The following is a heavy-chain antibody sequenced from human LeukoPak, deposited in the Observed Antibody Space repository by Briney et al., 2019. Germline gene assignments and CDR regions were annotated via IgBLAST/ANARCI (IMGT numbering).Heavy chain of an antibody. CDR3: ARANILTGYHNDY. CDR2: IGTAGDT. J-gene: IGHJ4*02. Sequence: GGSLRLSCAASGFTFGGYDMHWVRQATGKGLGWVSAIGTAGDTYYPGSVKGRFTISRENAKNSLYLQMNSLRAGDTAVYYCARANILTGYHNDYWGQGTLVTVSS. D-gene: IGHD3-9*01. CDR1: GFTFGGYD. V-gene: IGHV3-13*04.